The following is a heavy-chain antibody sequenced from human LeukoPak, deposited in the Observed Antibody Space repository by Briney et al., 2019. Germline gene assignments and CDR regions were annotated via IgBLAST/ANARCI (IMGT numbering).Heavy chain of an antibody. V-gene: IGHV4-31*03. CDR3: ARDHGGDSAFDY. Sequence: ETSETLSLTCTVSGGSILSGDYYWNWIRQHPGKGLEWIGYIHYSGSTQYSGSTQYNPSLKSRVTISADTSKNHFSLKLSSVTAADTAVYYCARDHGGDSAFDYWGQGTLVTVSS. CDR1: GGSILSGDYY. D-gene: IGHD4-23*01. J-gene: IGHJ4*02. CDR2: IHYSGSTQYSGST.